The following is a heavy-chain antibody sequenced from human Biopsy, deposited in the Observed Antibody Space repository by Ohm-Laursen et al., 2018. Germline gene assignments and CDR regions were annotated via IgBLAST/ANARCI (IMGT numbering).Heavy chain of an antibody. D-gene: IGHD3-10*01. CDR3: ARGTNYYGSGRNRHWFDP. CDR1: GGSFSGYY. V-gene: IGHV4-34*01. J-gene: IGHJ5*02. Sequence: SKTLSLTCGVYGGSFSGYYCSWIRQPPGKGLEWIGEINDSGRTNYNPSLRSRVTFSVDTSKNQFSLKLSSVTAADTAVYYCARGTNYYGSGRNRHWFDPWGQGTQVTVSS. CDR2: INDSGRT.